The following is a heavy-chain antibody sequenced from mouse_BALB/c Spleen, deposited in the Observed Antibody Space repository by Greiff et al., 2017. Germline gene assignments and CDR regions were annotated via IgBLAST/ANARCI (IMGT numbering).Heavy chain of an antibody. CDR2: ISYDGSN. D-gene: IGHD2-4*01. J-gene: IGHJ4*01. Sequence: EVKLQESGPGLVKPSQSLSLTCSVTGYSITSGYYWNWIRQFPGNKLEWMGYISYDGSNNYNPSLKNRISITRDTYKNQFFLKLNSVTTEDTATYYCARTYDYDAAMDYWGQGTSVTVSS. CDR3: ARTYDYDAAMDY. V-gene: IGHV3-6*02. CDR1: GYSITSGYY.